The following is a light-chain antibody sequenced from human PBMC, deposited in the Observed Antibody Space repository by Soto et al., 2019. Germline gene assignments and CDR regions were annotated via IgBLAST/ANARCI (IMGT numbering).Light chain of an antibody. CDR3: QGSDSSSDLCV. CDR1: NIGSQS. Sequence: SYELTQPPSVSVAPGQTARITCGGNNIGSQSVHWYQQKPGQAPVLVVYDDNDRPSGIPERFSGSNSGNTATLTISRVEAGDEADYYCQGSDSSSDLCVFGTGTKVTVL. V-gene: IGLV3-21*02. CDR2: DDN. J-gene: IGLJ1*01.